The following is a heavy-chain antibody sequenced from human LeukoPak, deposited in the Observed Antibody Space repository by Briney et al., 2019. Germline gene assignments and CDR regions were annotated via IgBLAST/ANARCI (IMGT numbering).Heavy chain of an antibody. Sequence: GGSLRLSCAASGFTFSSYAMHWVRQAPGRGLEWVSTISGSGGGTYYADSVKGRFTISRDNSKNTLYLQMNSLRVEDTAVYYCAKRWLDENWGQGTLVTVSS. CDR1: GFTFSSYA. V-gene: IGHV3-23*01. D-gene: IGHD5-24*01. J-gene: IGHJ4*02. CDR2: ISGSGGGT. CDR3: AKRWLDEN.